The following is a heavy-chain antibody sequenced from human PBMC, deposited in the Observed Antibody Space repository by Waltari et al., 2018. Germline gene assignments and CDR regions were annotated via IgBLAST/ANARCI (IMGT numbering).Heavy chain of an antibody. J-gene: IGHJ6*02. CDR1: GFTVSSNY. D-gene: IGHD1-26*01. Sequence: EVQLVESGGGLIQPGGSLRLSCAASGFTVSSNYMSWVRQAPGKGLEWVSVIYSGGSTYYSDSVKGRFTSSRDNSKNTLYLQMNSLRAEDTAVYYCARDGGSYYYYYGMDVWGQGTTVTVSS. V-gene: IGHV3-53*01. CDR3: ARDGGSYYYYYGMDV. CDR2: IYSGGST.